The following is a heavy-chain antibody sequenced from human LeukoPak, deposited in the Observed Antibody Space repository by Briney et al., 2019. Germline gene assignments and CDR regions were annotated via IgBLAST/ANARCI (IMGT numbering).Heavy chain of an antibody. CDR1: GGSISSSNW. CDR2: IYHSGST. CDR3: ARGEPYCSSTSCYIYYYYYGMDV. J-gene: IGHJ6*02. Sequence: SETLSLTCAVSGGSISSSNWWSWVRQPPGKGLEWIGEIYHSGSTNYNPSLKSRVTISVDKSKNQFSLKLSSVTAADTAVYYCARGEPYCSSTSCYIYYYYYGMDVWGQGTTVTVSS. D-gene: IGHD2-2*02. V-gene: IGHV4-4*02.